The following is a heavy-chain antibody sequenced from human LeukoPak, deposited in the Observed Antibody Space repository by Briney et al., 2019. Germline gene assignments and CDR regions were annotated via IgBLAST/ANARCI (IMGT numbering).Heavy chain of an antibody. V-gene: IGHV1-69*05. CDR2: IIPIFGTA. J-gene: IGHJ4*02. Sequence: ASVKVSCKASGGTFSSYANSWVRQAPGQGLEWMGGIIPIFGTANYAQKFQGRVTMTTDTSTSTAYMELRSLRSDDTAVYYCARGGRAGIDYWGQGTLVTVSS. CDR1: GGTFSSYA. CDR3: ARGGRAGIDY. D-gene: IGHD1-14*01.